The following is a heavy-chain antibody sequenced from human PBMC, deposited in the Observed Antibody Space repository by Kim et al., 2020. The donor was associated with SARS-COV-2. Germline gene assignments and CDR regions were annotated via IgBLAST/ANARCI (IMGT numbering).Heavy chain of an antibody. CDR3: ARAGDYAIKD. V-gene: IGHV4-59*13. Sequence: SETLSLTRNVSGGSISTYYWSWIRQPPGKGLDWIGYISYSGIAKYNPSLKSRVTISVDTSKNLLSLELSSVTAADTAVYFCARAGDYAIKDWGQGTLVTVSS. CDR2: ISYSGIA. CDR1: GGSISTYY. J-gene: IGHJ4*02. D-gene: IGHD4-17*01.